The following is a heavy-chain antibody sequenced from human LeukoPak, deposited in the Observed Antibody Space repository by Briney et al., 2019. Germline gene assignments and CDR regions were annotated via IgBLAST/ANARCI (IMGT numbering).Heavy chain of an antibody. J-gene: IGHJ4*02. D-gene: IGHD6-13*01. V-gene: IGHV4-30-2*05. CDR2: IYYSGST. Sequence: SETLSLTCAVSGGSISSGGYSWSWIRQPPGKGLEWIGYIYYSGSTYYNPSLKSRVTISVDTSKNQFSLKLSSVTAADTAVYYCARGGIAGLDYWGQGTLVTVSS. CDR1: GGSISSGGYS. CDR3: ARGGIAGLDY.